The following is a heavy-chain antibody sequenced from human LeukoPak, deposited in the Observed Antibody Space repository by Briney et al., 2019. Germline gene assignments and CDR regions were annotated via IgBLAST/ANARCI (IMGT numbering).Heavy chain of an antibody. J-gene: IGHJ6*02. CDR1: GYRFSSYG. CDR2: ISGNKGNT. D-gene: IGHD3-16*01. Sequence: ASVKVSCKASGYRFSSYGITWVRQAPGQGLEWTGWISGNKGNTNYAQKFQGRVTMTIDTSTTTAYMEVRSLRSDDTAVYYCAREGLEYYGMDVWGQGTTVTVSS. CDR3: AREGLEYYGMDV. V-gene: IGHV1-18*01.